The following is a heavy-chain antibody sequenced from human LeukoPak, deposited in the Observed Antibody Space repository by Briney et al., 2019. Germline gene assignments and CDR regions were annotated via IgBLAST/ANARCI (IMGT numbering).Heavy chain of an antibody. V-gene: IGHV3-7*01. D-gene: IGHD1-26*01. CDR1: GFTFNTYW. J-gene: IGHJ4*02. CDR3: ARGRYTGRYFN. Sequence: GGSLRLSCAASGFTFNTYWMTWIRQAPGKGLEWVANIKQDGSEKYYGDSVKGRFTISTDNAKNSLFLQMNSLRAEDKAVYYCARGRYTGRYFNWGQGTLVTVSS. CDR2: IKQDGSEK.